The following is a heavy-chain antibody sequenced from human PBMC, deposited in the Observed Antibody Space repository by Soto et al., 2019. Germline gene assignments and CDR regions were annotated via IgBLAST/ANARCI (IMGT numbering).Heavy chain of an antibody. D-gene: IGHD2-15*01. Sequence: QIQLLQSGAEVKKPGASVKVTCKASGYTFRNFGISWVRQAPGQGLEWMGWISAYNANANYAQKFQGRLTMTADTSTSTAYMELRSLRSDDTAVYYWARENSSFDYWGQGTLVTVSS. J-gene: IGHJ4*02. V-gene: IGHV1-18*01. CDR2: ISAYNANA. CDR1: GYTFRNFG. CDR3: ARENSSFDY.